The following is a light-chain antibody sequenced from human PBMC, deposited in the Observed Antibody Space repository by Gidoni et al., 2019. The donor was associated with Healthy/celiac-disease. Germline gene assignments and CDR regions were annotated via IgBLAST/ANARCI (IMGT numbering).Light chain of an antibody. J-gene: IGKJ1*01. CDR1: QSVLYSSNNKNY. CDR3: QQYYSTPWT. V-gene: IGKV4-1*01. Sequence: ILMTPSLDSLAVSLGERATINCKSSQSVLYSSNNKNYLAWYQQKPGQPPKLLIYWASTRESGVPDRFSDSGSGTDFTLTISSRQAEDVAVYYCQQYYSTPWTFGQGTKVEIK. CDR2: WAS.